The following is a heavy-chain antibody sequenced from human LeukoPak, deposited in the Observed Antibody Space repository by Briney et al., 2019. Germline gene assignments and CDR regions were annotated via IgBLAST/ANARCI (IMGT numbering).Heavy chain of an antibody. D-gene: IGHD3-3*01. Sequence: GGSLRLSCAASGFTFSSYGMHWVRQAPGKGLEGVAVIWYDGSNKYYADSVKGRFTISRDNSKNTLYLQMNSLRAEDTAVYYCARVSLRDFWSGFDYWGQGTLVTVSS. CDR3: ARVSLRDFWSGFDY. V-gene: IGHV3-33*01. J-gene: IGHJ4*02. CDR2: IWYDGSNK. CDR1: GFTFSSYG.